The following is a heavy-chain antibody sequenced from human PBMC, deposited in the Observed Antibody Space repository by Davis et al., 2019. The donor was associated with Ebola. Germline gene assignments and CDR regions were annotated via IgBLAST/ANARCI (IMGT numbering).Heavy chain of an antibody. Sequence: GESLKISCKGSRYTFTNYWIGWVRQLPGKGLEWMGIIYTGDSDTRYSPSFRGQVTISADKSINTAYLQWSSLTASDTAMYYCARSTTLYGSGMDYWGQGTLVTVSS. CDR3: ARSTTLYGSGMDY. CDR1: RYTFTNYW. CDR2: IYTGDSDT. J-gene: IGHJ4*02. D-gene: IGHD3-10*01. V-gene: IGHV5-51*01.